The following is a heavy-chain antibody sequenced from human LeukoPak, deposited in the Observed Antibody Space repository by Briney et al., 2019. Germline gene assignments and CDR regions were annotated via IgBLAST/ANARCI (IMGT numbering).Heavy chain of an antibody. J-gene: IGHJ3*02. Sequence: GGSLRLSCAASGFTFSSYSMNWVRQAPGKGLEWVSYISSSSSTIYYADSVKGRFTISRDNAKNSLYLQMNSLRAEDTAVYYCARDDYYDSSGYYPLRGGSPFNAFDIWGQGTMVTVSS. CDR1: GFTFSSYS. V-gene: IGHV3-48*01. D-gene: IGHD3-22*01. CDR2: ISSSSSTI. CDR3: ARDDYYDSSGYYPLRGGSPFNAFDI.